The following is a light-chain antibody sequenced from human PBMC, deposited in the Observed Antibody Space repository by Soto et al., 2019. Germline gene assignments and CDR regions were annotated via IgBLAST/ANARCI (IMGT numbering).Light chain of an antibody. V-gene: IGKV1-8*01. Sequence: AIRMTQSPSSFSASTGDRVTITCRASQDISSYLAWYQQKPGKAPKLLIYAASTLQSGVPSRFSGSGSGTDFTLTISCLQSEDFATYYCQQYYSYPRITFGQGTRLEIK. CDR3: QQYYSYPRIT. CDR1: QDISSY. J-gene: IGKJ5*01. CDR2: AAS.